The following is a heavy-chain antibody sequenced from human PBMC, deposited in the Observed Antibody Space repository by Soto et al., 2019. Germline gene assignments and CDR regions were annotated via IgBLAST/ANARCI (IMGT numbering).Heavy chain of an antibody. Sequence: SETLSLTCAVYGGSFSGYYWSWIRQPPGKGLEWIGEINHSGSTNYNPSLKSRVTISVDTSKNQFSLKLSSVTAADTAVYYCARGSGTNDYWGQGTLVTVSS. D-gene: IGHD1-26*01. V-gene: IGHV4-34*01. CDR2: INHSGST. CDR3: ARGSGTNDY. J-gene: IGHJ4*02. CDR1: GGSFSGYY.